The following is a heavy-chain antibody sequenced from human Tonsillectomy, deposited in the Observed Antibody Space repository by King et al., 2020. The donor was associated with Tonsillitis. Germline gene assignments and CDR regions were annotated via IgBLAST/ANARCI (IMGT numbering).Heavy chain of an antibody. CDR1: GGSFSSGGYS. CDR3: ASLYIWGSYLLDY. V-gene: IGHV4-30-2*01. D-gene: IGHD3-16*02. CDR2: IYHNGST. Sequence: LQLQESGSGLVKPSQTLSLTCAVSGGSFSSGGYSWSWIRQPPGKGLEWIGYIYHNGSTYYNPSLKSRVTISVDRSKNQFSLKLSSVTAADTAVFYCASLYIWGSYLLDYWGQGTLVTVSS. J-gene: IGHJ4*02.